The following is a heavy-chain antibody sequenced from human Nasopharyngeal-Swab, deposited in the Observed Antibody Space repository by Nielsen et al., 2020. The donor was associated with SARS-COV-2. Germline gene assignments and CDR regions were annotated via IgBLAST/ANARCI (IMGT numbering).Heavy chain of an antibody. Sequence: WVRQAPGQGLEWMGIINPSGGSTSYAQKFQGRVTMTRDTSTSTVYMELSSLRSEDTAVYYCARVLAAAGYNWFDPWGQGTLVPSPQ. CDR3: ARVLAAAGYNWFDP. V-gene: IGHV1-46*01. D-gene: IGHD6-13*01. CDR2: INPSGGST. J-gene: IGHJ5*02.